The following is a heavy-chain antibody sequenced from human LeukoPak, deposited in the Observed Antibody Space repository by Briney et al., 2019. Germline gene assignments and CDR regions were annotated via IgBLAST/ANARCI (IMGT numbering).Heavy chain of an antibody. J-gene: IGHJ5*02. CDR1: GFTFSSYG. Sequence: GRSLRLSCAASGFTFSSYGMHWVRQAPGKGLEWVAVIWYDGSNKYYADSVKGRFTISRDNSKNTLYLQMNSLRAEDTAVYYCAEDSSGWTAWFDPWGQGTLVTVSS. V-gene: IGHV3-33*06. CDR2: IWYDGSNK. CDR3: AEDSSGWTAWFDP. D-gene: IGHD6-19*01.